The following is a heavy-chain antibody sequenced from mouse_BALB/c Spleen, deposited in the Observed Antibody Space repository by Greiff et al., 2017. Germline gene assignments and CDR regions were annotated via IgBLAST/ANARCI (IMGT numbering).Heavy chain of an antibody. V-gene: IGHV3-2*02. CDR1: GYSITSDYA. CDR3: ARDGYYGAMDY. D-gene: IGHD2-3*01. Sequence: DVQLQESGPGLVKPSQSLSLTCTVTGYSITSDYAWNWLRQFPGNKLEWMAYISYSGSTSYNPSLKSRISITRDTSKNQFFLQLNSVTTEDTATYYCARDGYYGAMDYWGQGTSVTVSS. CDR2: ISYSGST. J-gene: IGHJ4*01.